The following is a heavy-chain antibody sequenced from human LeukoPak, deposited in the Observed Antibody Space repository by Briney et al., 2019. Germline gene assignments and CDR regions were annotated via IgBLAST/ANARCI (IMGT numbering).Heavy chain of an antibody. CDR3: LGQQLGFDY. CDR2: ISSSGSTI. D-gene: IGHD6-13*01. CDR1: GFTFSSYE. Sequence: PGGSLRLSCAASGFTFSSYEMNWVRQAPGEGLEWVSYISSSGSTIYYADSVKGRFTISRDNAKNSLHLQMNSLRAEDTAVYYCLGQQLGFDYWGQGTLVTVSS. V-gene: IGHV3-48*03. J-gene: IGHJ4*02.